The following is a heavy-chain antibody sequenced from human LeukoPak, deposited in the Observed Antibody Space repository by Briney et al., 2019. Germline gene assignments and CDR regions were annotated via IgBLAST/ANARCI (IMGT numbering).Heavy chain of an antibody. J-gene: IGHJ4*02. D-gene: IGHD2-15*01. CDR2: INSDGSST. CDR3: ARLGYCSGGSCYRYYFDY. Sequence: GGSLRLSCAASGFTFSSYWMHWVRQAPGKGLVWVSRINSDGSSTSYADSVKGRFTISRDNAKNTLYLQMNSLRAEDTAVYYCARLGYCSGGSCYRYYFDYWRQGTLVTVSS. V-gene: IGHV3-74*01. CDR1: GFTFSSYW.